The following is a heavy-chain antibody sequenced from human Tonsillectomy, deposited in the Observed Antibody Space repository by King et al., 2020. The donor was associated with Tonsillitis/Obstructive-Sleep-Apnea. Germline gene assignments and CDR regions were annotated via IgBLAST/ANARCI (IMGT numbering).Heavy chain of an antibody. J-gene: IGHJ4*02. D-gene: IGHD6-19*01. V-gene: IGHV3-48*02. CDR2: ISSSSSTI. Sequence: EVQLVESGGGLVQPGGSLRLSCASSGFTFSSYIMNWVRQAPGKGLEWVSYISSSSSTIYYADSVKGRFTISRDNAKNSLYLQMNSLRDEDTAVYYCARAGQWLAPGGGYYFDYWGQGTLVTVSS. CDR1: GFTFSSYI. CDR3: ARAGQWLAPGGGYYFDY.